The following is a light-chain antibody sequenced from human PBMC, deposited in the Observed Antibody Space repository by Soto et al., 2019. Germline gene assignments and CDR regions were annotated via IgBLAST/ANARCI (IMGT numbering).Light chain of an antibody. CDR3: QQYGGSPRYT. J-gene: IGKJ2*01. Sequence: EIVLTQSPGTLSLSPGERATXSCRASQSVSSTYLAWYQQRPGQAPRLLIYSTSSRATGIPDRFSGSGSGTDFTLTISRLEPEDFAVYYCQQYGGSPRYTFGQGTKLEIK. CDR2: STS. CDR1: QSVSSTY. V-gene: IGKV3-20*01.